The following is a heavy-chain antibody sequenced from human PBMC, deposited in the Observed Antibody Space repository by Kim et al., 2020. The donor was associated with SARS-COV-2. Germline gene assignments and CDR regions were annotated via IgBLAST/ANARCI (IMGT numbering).Heavy chain of an antibody. CDR2: ISSSSSTI. D-gene: IGHD2-2*01. Sequence: GGSLRLSCAASGFTFSSYSMNWVRQAPGKGLEWVSYISSSSSTIYYADSVKGRFTISRDNAKNSLYLQMNSLRDEDTAVYYCAREHRGIVVVPDALGYFQHWGQGTLVTVSS. CDR1: GFTFSSYS. CDR3: AREHRGIVVVPDALGYFQH. V-gene: IGHV3-48*02. J-gene: IGHJ1*01.